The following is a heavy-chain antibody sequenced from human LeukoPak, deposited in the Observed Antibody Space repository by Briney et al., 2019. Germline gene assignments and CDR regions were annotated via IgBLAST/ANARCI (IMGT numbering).Heavy chain of an antibody. CDR3: AKIFRWGDSSGYYVYYYYYMDV. J-gene: IGHJ6*03. D-gene: IGHD3-22*01. Sequence: PGVSLRLSCAASGFTFSSDAMSWVRQAPGKGLEWVSAISGSGGSTYYADSVKGRFTISRDNSKNTLYLQMNSLRAEDTAVYYCAKIFRWGDSSGYYVYYYYYMDVWGKGTTVTVSS. CDR1: GFTFSSDA. V-gene: IGHV3-23*01. CDR2: ISGSGGST.